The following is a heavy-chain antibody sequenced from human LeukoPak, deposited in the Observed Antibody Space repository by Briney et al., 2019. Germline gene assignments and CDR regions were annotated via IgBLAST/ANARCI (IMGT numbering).Heavy chain of an antibody. V-gene: IGHV4-39*01. CDR1: GGSISSSNYY. CDR3: ARHYYDSSGYFPYYFDY. CDR2: IYYSGST. J-gene: IGHJ4*02. Sequence: SETLSLTCTVSGGSISSSNYYWGWIRQPPGKGLECIGSIYYSGSTYYNPSLKSRVTISVDTSKNQFSLKLNSVTAADTAVYYCARHYYDSSGYFPYYFDYWGQGTLVTVSS. D-gene: IGHD3-22*01.